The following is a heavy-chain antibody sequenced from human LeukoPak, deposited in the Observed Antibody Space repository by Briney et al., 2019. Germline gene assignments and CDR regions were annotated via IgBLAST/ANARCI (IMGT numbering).Heavy chain of an antibody. CDR1: GFTFSSYG. Sequence: GGSLRLSCAASGFTFSSYGMSWVRQAPGKGREWVSAISGSGGSTYYADSVKGRFTISRDNSKNTLYLQMNSLRAEDTAVYYCAKDLNKYYYDSSGYYWGQGTLVTVSS. CDR3: AKDLNKYYYDSSGYY. V-gene: IGHV3-23*01. D-gene: IGHD3-22*01. CDR2: ISGSGGST. J-gene: IGHJ4*02.